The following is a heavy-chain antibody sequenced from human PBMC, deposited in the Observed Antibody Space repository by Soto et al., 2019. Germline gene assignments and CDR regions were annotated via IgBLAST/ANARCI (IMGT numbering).Heavy chain of an antibody. CDR2: IKPDGSAT. CDR3: ARAPLPLWSGYYYFDY. Sequence: EVQLVESGGGLVQPGGSLRLSCAVSGFTFGSYWMNWVRLIPGKGLEWVAYIKPDGSATYYVDSVKGRFTISRDNSKNTLYLQMNSLRAEDTAVYYCARAPLPLWSGYYYFDYWGQGTLVTVSS. CDR1: GFTFGSYW. J-gene: IGHJ4*02. V-gene: IGHV3-7*01. D-gene: IGHD3-3*01.